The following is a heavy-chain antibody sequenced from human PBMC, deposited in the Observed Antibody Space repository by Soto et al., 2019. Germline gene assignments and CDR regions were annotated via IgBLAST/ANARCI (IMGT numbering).Heavy chain of an antibody. J-gene: IGHJ6*02. CDR2: ISTRSDV. V-gene: IGHV3-21*03. CDR1: EFSLSTYS. D-gene: IGHD2-21*02. CDR3: AREKTAWPLAYGLEV. Sequence: GGSLRLSCTASEFSLSTYSMNWVRQAPGKGLEWVSSISTRSDVYYADSVKGRFTIARDNAKNSLSLQMNSLSAEDTGVYYCAREKTAWPLAYGLEVWGQGTTVTVSS.